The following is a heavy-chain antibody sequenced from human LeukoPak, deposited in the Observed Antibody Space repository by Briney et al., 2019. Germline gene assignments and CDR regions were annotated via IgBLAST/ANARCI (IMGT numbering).Heavy chain of an antibody. V-gene: IGHV3-48*03. D-gene: IGHD5-24*01. CDR3: ARSNRDGYNFGY. CDR2: ISSSGSTI. Sequence: GGSLRLSCAASGFTFSSYEMNWVRQAPGKGLEWVSYISSSGSTIYYADSVKGRFTISRDNAKNSLYLQMNSLRAEDTAVYYCARSNRDGYNFGYWGQGTLVTVSS. CDR1: GFTFSSYE. J-gene: IGHJ4*02.